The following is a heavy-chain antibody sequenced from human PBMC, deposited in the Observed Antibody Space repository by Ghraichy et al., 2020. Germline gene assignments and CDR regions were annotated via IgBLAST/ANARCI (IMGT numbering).Heavy chain of an antibody. Sequence: SETLSLTCAVYGGSFSGYYWSWIRQPPGKGLEWIGEINHSGSTNYNPSLKSRVTISVDTSKNQFSLKLSSVTAADTAVYYCARGQSITIFGVVTARVNYYYYMDVWGKGTTVTVSS. J-gene: IGHJ6*03. CDR1: GGSFSGYY. V-gene: IGHV4-34*01. CDR2: INHSGST. D-gene: IGHD3-3*01. CDR3: ARGQSITIFGVVTARVNYYYYMDV.